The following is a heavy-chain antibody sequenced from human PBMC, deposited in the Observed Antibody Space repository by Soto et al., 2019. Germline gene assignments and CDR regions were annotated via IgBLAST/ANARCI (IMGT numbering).Heavy chain of an antibody. D-gene: IGHD1-26*01. CDR3: ARGVGASYDGLEV. Sequence: QLQLQESGSGLLKPSQTLALTCGVSDDSISSGAYCWSWIRQPPGKGLEWIGHIYHSGTTYDNPSLKSRVTRSMDRSKNQLSLKLRSLTAADTAVYYCARGVGASYDGLEVWGRGTTVTVSS. CDR2: IYHSGTT. CDR1: DDSISSGAYC. J-gene: IGHJ6*02. V-gene: IGHV4-30-2*01.